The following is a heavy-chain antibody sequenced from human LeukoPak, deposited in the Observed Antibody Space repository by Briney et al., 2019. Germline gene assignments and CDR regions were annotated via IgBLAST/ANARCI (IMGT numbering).Heavy chain of an antibody. V-gene: IGHV3-7*01. Sequence: GGSLRLSCAASGFTFSSYWMSWVRQAPGKGLEWLANIKPDDSEKYYGNSAKGRFTILRDNAKNSVYLQMNSLRAEDTGVYYCVTHEVTVITRSTFDNWGQGTLVTVSS. D-gene: IGHD4-23*01. J-gene: IGHJ4*02. CDR2: IKPDDSEK. CDR3: VTHEVTVITRSTFDN. CDR1: GFTFSSYW.